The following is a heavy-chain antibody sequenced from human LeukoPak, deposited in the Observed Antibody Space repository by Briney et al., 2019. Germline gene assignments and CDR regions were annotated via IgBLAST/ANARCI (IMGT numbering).Heavy chain of an antibody. Sequence: ASVKVSFKASGYTFTGYYMHWVRQAPGQGLGWMGWINPNSGGTNYAQKFQGRVTMTRDTSISTAYMELSRLRSDDTAVYYCARAKTVTNVFRFDYWGQGTLVTVSS. CDR2: INPNSGGT. CDR1: GYTFTGYY. CDR3: ARAKTVTNVFRFDY. V-gene: IGHV1-2*02. J-gene: IGHJ4*02. D-gene: IGHD4-17*01.